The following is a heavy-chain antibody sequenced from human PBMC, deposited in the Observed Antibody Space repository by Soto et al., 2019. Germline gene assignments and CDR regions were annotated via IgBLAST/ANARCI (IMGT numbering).Heavy chain of an antibody. D-gene: IGHD2-15*01. CDR3: ANYAWGGNRHHYYYGMGV. Sequence: GGSLRLSCAASGFTFSSYGMHWVRQAPGKGLEWVAVISYDGSNKYYADSVKGLFTITRDNSKNTRYLQMNSLRAEDTAVFFFANYAWGGNRHHYYYGMGVWGQAPTVTVSS. J-gene: IGHJ6*02. V-gene: IGHV3-30*18. CDR1: GFTFSSYG. CDR2: ISYDGSNK.